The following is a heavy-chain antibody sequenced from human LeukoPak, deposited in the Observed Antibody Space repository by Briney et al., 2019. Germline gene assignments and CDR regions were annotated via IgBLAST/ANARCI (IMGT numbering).Heavy chain of an antibody. CDR1: GFTFSSYG. J-gene: IGHJ4*02. CDR3: ARDPYGDQGHDY. CDR2: ISYDGSNK. Sequence: GGSLRLSCAASGFTFSSYGMHWVRQAPGKGLEWVAVISYDGSNKYYADSVKGRFTISRDNSKNTLYLQMNSLRAEDTAVYYCARDPYGDQGHDYWGQGTLVTVSS. V-gene: IGHV3-30*03. D-gene: IGHD4-17*01.